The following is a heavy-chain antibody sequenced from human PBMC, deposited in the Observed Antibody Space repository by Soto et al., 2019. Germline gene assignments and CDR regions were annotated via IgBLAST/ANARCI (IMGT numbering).Heavy chain of an antibody. D-gene: IGHD5-18*01. CDR2: ISSSSSTI. CDR1: GFTFSSYS. CDR3: AREGRWGYSYGYYYYYGMDV. V-gene: IGHV3-48*01. Sequence: LRLSCAASGFTFSSYSMNWVRQAPGKGLEWVSYISSSSSTIYYADSVKGRFTISRDNAKNSLYLQMNSLRAEDTAVYYCAREGRWGYSYGYYYYYGMDVWGQGTTVTVSS. J-gene: IGHJ6*02.